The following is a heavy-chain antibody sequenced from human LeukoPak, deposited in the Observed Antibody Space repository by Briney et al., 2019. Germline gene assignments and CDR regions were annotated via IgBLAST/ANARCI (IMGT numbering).Heavy chain of an antibody. CDR3: ARDRYGSGRYFDY. CDR2: IYHSGST. Sequence: SETLSLTCTVSGYSISSGYYWGWIRQPPGKGLEWIGSIYHSGSTYYNPSLKSRVTISVDTSKNQFSLKLSSVTAADTAVYYWARDRYGSGRYFDYWGQGTLVTVSS. J-gene: IGHJ4*02. V-gene: IGHV4-38-2*02. D-gene: IGHD3-10*01. CDR1: GYSISSGYY.